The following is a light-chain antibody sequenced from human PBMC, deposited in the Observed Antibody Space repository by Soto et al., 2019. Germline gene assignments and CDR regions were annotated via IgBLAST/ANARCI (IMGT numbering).Light chain of an antibody. V-gene: IGKV1-5*01. CDR3: QQYNSCLT. J-gene: IGKJ4*01. Sequence: DIQMTQSPSTPSASVGDRVTITCRASQSISSWLAWYQQKPGKAPKLLIYDASSLESGVPSRFSGSGSGTEFTLTISSLQPDDFATYYCQQYNSCLTFGGGTKVDIK. CDR1: QSISSW. CDR2: DAS.